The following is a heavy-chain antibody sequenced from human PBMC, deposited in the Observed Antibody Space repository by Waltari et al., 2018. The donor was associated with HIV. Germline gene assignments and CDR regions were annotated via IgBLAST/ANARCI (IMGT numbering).Heavy chain of an antibody. D-gene: IGHD3-3*01. J-gene: IGHJ4*02. Sequence: QVQLVQSGAEVKKPVASVKVSCKASGYTFTSYDISWVRQAPGQGLEWMGWISSYHGNTNYAQHLQGRVTLTTDTSTSTAYMELRSLRSDDTAVYFCARVAQYQYDFWSGYRFDYWGQGTLVTVSS. CDR1: GYTFTSYD. CDR2: ISSYHGNT. CDR3: ARVAQYQYDFWSGYRFDY. V-gene: IGHV1-18*01.